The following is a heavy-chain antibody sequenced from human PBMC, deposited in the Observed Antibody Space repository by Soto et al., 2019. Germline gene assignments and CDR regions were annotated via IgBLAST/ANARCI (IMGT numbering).Heavy chain of an antibody. CDR2: ISHVGGGGS. Sequence: VGSLRLSCAASGFTFSSYAMKWVRQAAGKGLEWVSTISHVGGGGSYYADSVKGRFTISRDRSKSTLSLQMNSLRAEETAVYYCLAGTVYWGQGTMVTVSS. CDR1: GFTFSSYA. D-gene: IGHD6-19*01. J-gene: IGHJ4*02. V-gene: IGHV3-23*01. CDR3: LAGTVY.